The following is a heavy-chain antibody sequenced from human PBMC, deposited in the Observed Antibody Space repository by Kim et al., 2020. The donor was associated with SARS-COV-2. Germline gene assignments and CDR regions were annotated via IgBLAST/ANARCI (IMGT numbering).Heavy chain of an antibody. CDR1: GFAFSTYA. CDR2: ISYDGNNK. Sequence: GGSLRLSCAASGFAFSTYAIHWVRQAPGKGLEWVAVISYDGNNKYYADSVKGRFTSSRDNSKNTLYLQMNSLRVEDTALYYCARGPSGSYYTRLDYWGQGTLVTVSS. D-gene: IGHD1-26*01. J-gene: IGHJ4*02. V-gene: IGHV3-30*04. CDR3: ARGPSGSYYTRLDY.